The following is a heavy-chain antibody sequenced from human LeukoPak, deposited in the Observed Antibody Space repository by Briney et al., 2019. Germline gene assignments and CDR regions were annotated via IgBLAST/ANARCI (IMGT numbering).Heavy chain of an antibody. V-gene: IGHV3-23*01. J-gene: IGHJ6*03. CDR2: ISVSGGNT. CDR1: GFTFSSYA. D-gene: IGHD3-3*01. Sequence: GGSLRLSCAASGFTFSSYAMHWVRQAPGKGLEWVSVISVSGGNTHYAGSVEGRFTISRDNSKNTLYLQMNSLRAEDTAVYYCASYDYHYYHYMDVWGKGTMVTVSS. CDR3: ASYDYHYYHYMDV.